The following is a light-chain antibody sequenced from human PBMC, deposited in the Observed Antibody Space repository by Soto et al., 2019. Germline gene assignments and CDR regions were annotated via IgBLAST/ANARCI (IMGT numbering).Light chain of an antibody. V-gene: IGKV3-11*01. CDR1: QYINTR. CDR3: QQANSFPIT. CDR2: QTS. Sequence: EIVLTQSPATLSSFPGDRVTLSCRASQYINTRLAWYQHRPGQAPRLLIYQTSIRAAGIPARFSASGSGTDFTLTISDVQPEDFATYYCQQANSFPITFGQGTRLEIK. J-gene: IGKJ5*01.